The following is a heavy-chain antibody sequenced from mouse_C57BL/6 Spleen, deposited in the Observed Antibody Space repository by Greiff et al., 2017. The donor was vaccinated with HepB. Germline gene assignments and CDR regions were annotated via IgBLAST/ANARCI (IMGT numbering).Heavy chain of an antibody. CDR1: GYSFTDYN. CDR3: ARDGFTTIVAYDFHY. CDR2: INPNYGTT. Sequence: EVKLMESGPELVKPGASVKISCKASGYSFTDYNMNWVKQSNGKSLEWIGVINPNYGTTSYNQKFKGKATLTVDQSSSTAYMQLNSLTSEDSAVYYSARDGFTTIVAYDFHYWGPGTTLTVSS. V-gene: IGHV1-39*01. J-gene: IGHJ2*01. D-gene: IGHD2-12*01.